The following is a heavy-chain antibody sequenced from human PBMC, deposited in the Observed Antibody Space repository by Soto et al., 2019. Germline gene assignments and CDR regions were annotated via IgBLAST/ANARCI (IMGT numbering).Heavy chain of an antibody. CDR1: GYSISSGYY. CDR3: ARTGPIQLWLLAAFDI. J-gene: IGHJ3*02. CDR2: IYHSGST. Sequence: SETLSLACAVSGYSISSGYYWGWIRQPPGKGLEWIGSIYHSGSTYYNPSLKSRVTISVDTSKNQFSLKLSSVTAADTAVYYCARTGPIQLWLLAAFDIWGQGTMVTVSS. D-gene: IGHD5-18*01. V-gene: IGHV4-38-2*01.